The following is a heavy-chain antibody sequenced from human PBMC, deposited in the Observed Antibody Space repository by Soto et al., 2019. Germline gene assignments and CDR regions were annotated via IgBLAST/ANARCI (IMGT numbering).Heavy chain of an antibody. CDR3: ASGTSGSMFYYYYYYMDV. J-gene: IGHJ6*03. D-gene: IGHD2-15*01. CDR2: IYYSGST. CDR1: GGSISSYY. Sequence: QVQLQESGPGLVKPSETLSLTCTVSGGSISSYYRSWIRQPPGKGLEWIGYIYYSGSTNYNPSLKSRVTISVDTSKNQFSLKLSSVTAADTAVYYCASGTSGSMFYYYYYYMDVWGKGTTVTVSS. V-gene: IGHV4-59*08.